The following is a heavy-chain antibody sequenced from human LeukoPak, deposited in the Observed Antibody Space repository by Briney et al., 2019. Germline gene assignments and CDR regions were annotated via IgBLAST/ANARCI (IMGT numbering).Heavy chain of an antibody. CDR3: ASPDSSGYYVRALFFGSFDI. CDR2: IIPIFGTA. V-gene: IGHV1-69*05. Sequence: AASVKVSCKASGGTFNSYAISWVRQAPGQGLEWMGGIIPIFGTANYAQKFQGRVTITTDESTSTAYMELSSLRSEDTAVYYCASPDSSGYYVRALFFGSFDIWGQGTMVTVSS. D-gene: IGHD3-22*01. CDR1: GGTFNSYA. J-gene: IGHJ3*02.